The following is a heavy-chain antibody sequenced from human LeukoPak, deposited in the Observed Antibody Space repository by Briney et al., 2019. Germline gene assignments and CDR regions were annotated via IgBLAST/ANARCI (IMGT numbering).Heavy chain of an antibody. D-gene: IGHD3-10*01. Sequence: PSETLSLTCTVSGGSISSYYWDWIRQPAGKGLEWIGRIYSSGDTNYNPSLKSRVTMSVDTSKNQFSLRLSSLTAADTAVYYCARDVGSGGGTFPTHHFDFWGQGTLVTVSS. CDR3: ARDVGSGGGTFPTHHFDF. CDR2: IYSSGDT. J-gene: IGHJ4*02. V-gene: IGHV4-4*07. CDR1: GGSISSYY.